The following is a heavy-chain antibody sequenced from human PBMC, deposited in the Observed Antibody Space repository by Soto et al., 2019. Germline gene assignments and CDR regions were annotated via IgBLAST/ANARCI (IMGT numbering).Heavy chain of an antibody. J-gene: IGHJ3*02. Sequence: GGSLRLSCAASGFTFSSYWMSWVRQAPGKGLEWLANIKEDGSEKYYVDSLKGRFTISRDNAKNSLYVQMNSLRVEDTAVYYCARGGIGYCSGGTCFYTAFDIWGQGSMVTVSS. V-gene: IGHV3-7*01. CDR1: GFTFSSYW. CDR3: ARGGIGYCSGGTCFYTAFDI. CDR2: IKEDGSEK. D-gene: IGHD2-15*01.